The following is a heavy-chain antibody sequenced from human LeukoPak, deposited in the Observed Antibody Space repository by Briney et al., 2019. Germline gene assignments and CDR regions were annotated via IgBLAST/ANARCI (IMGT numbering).Heavy chain of an antibody. CDR3: ASGSYYDSEGDY. J-gene: IGHJ4*02. V-gene: IGHV3-21*01. D-gene: IGHD1-26*01. CDR2: ISSSSSYI. Sequence: GGSLRLSCAASGFTFSSYSMNWVRQAPGKGLEWVSSISSSSSYIYYADSVKGRFTISRDNAKNSLYLQMNSLRAEDTAVYCCASGSYYDSEGDYWGQGTLVTVSS. CDR1: GFTFSSYS.